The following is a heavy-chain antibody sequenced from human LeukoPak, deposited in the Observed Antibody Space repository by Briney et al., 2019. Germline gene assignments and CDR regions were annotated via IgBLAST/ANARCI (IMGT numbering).Heavy chain of an antibody. V-gene: IGHV1-69*13. CDR3: ARNRGYSYGPPDY. Sequence: SVKVSCKASGGTFISYAISWVRQAPGQGLEWMGGIIPIFGTANYAQKFQGRVTITADESTSTAYMELSSLRSEDTAVYYCARNRGYSYGPPDYWGQGTLVTVSS. D-gene: IGHD5-18*01. CDR2: IIPIFGTA. CDR1: GGTFISYA. J-gene: IGHJ4*02.